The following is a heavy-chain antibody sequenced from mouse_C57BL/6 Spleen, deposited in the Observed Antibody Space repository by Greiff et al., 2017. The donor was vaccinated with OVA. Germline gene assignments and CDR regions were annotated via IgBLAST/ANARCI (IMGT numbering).Heavy chain of an antibody. J-gene: IGHJ1*03. D-gene: IGHD1-1*01. Sequence: VQLQQSGPELVKPGASVKISCKASGYSFTGYYMNWVKQSPEKSLEWIGEINPSTGGTTYNQKFKAKATLTVDKSSSTAYMQLKSLTSEDSAVYDCARGYYGHWYFDVWGTGTTVTVSS. CDR1: GYSFTGYY. CDR2: INPSTGGT. CDR3: ARGYYGHWYFDV. V-gene: IGHV1-42*01.